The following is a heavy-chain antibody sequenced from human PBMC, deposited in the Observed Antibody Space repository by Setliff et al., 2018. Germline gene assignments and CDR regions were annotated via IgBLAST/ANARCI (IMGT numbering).Heavy chain of an antibody. J-gene: IGHJ4*02. D-gene: IGHD2-8*02. V-gene: IGHV4-39*01. CDR2: IHYSGTT. CDR3: ARHAITQSLVADF. CDR1: GGSISSSSYY. Sequence: SETLSLTCTVSGGSISSSSYYWGWIRQPPGKGLEWIGSIHYSGTTQYNPSLKSRVTISVDTSKNRFTLNLRSVTAADTAVYYCARHAITQSLVADFWGQGILVTVSS.